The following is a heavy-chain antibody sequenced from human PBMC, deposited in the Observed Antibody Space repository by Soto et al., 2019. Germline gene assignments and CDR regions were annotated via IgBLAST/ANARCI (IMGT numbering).Heavy chain of an antibody. D-gene: IGHD3-3*01. Sequence: SETLSLTCTVSGGSISSGDYYWSWIRQPPGKGLEWIGYIYYSGSTNYNPSLKSRVTISVDTSKNQFSLKLSSVTAADTAVYYCARDRPPPIFGVVEDYYYYMDVWGKGTTVTVSS. CDR1: GGSISSGDYY. V-gene: IGHV4-61*08. J-gene: IGHJ6*03. CDR2: IYYSGST. CDR3: ARDRPPPIFGVVEDYYYYMDV.